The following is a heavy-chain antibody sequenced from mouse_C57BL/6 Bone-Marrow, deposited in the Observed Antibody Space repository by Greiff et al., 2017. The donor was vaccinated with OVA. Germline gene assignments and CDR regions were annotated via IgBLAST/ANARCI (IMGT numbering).Heavy chain of an antibody. CDR2: IYPGSGST. J-gene: IGHJ2*01. V-gene: IGHV1-55*01. D-gene: IGHD2-12*01. CDR1: GYTFTSYW. Sequence: QVQLQQPGAELVKPGASVKMSCKASGYTFTSYWITWVKQRPGQGLEWIGDIYPGSGSTNYNEKFKSKATLTVDTSSSTAYMQRSSLTSEDSAVYYCARSSYDDGYYFDYWGQGTTLTVSS. CDR3: ARSSYDDGYYFDY.